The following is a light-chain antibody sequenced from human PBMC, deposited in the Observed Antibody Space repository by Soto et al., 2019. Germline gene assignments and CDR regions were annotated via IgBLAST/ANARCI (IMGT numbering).Light chain of an antibody. Sequence: SALTQPASVSGSPGQSITISCTGTSSDIGGYNYVSWYQQHPDKVPKLMIYDVTNRPSGVSNRFSGSKSGNTASLTISGLQAEDEADYYCSSYTSSSTLIFGGGTKLTVL. J-gene: IGLJ2*01. CDR1: SSDIGGYNY. CDR3: SSYTSSSTLI. V-gene: IGLV2-14*01. CDR2: DVT.